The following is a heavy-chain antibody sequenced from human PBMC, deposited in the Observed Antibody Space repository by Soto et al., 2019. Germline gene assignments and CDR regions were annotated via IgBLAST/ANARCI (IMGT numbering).Heavy chain of an antibody. CDR1: GFPFSSYG. Sequence: QPGGSLRLSCAASGFPFSSYGMNWVRQAPGKGLEWVSAISGSDGTTHYADSVRGRFTISRDNSNNTVFLQMNSLRVEDTGLYYCAKDVAFKSGYYSCRHCFAPCGQLALVTVSS. D-gene: IGHD3-3*01. CDR2: ISGSDGTT. CDR3: AKDVAFKSGYYSCRHCFAP. V-gene: IGHV3-23*01. J-gene: IGHJ5*02.